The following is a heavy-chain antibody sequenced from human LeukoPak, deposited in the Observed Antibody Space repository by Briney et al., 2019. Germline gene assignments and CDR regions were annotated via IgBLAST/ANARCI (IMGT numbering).Heavy chain of an antibody. CDR2: ISGRGRST. D-gene: IGHD6-19*01. CDR3: AKDKQWLVPGNWFDP. J-gene: IGHJ5*02. V-gene: IGHV3-23*01. Sequence: GGSLRLSCAASGFTFSSYAMNWVRQAPGKGLEWVSAISGRGRSTYYADSVKGRFTISRDNSKNTLYLQINILRGEDTAKYYCAKDKQWLVPGNWFDPWGQGNLVTVSS. CDR1: GFTFSSYA.